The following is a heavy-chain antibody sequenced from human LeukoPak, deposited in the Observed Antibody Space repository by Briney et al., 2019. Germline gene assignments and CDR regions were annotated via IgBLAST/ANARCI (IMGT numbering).Heavy chain of an antibody. CDR2: INPDGSST. V-gene: IGHV3-64D*06. J-gene: IGHJ2*01. Sequence: PGGSLRLSCLASGFTFSNSAMHWVRQAPEKGPEYVSAINPDGSSTWYADSVKGRFTISRDNSKSTLYLQMSSLRAEDTAVYYCARGHCSGGSCYWYFDLWGRGTLVSVS. CDR3: ARGHCSGGSCYWYFDL. CDR1: GFTFSNSA. D-gene: IGHD2-15*01.